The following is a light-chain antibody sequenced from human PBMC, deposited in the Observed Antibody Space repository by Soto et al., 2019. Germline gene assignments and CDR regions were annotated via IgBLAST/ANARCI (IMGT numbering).Light chain of an antibody. CDR3: HQYDSSPLT. J-gene: IGKJ4*01. CDR1: QSVSSSY. CDR2: GAS. Sequence: EIVLTQSPGTLSLSPGERATLSCRASQSVSSSYLAWYQQKPGQAPRLLIYGASSRATGIPDRFSGSGSGTDFTLIISRLELEDFAVYYCHQYDSSPLTFGGGTKVEIK. V-gene: IGKV3-20*01.